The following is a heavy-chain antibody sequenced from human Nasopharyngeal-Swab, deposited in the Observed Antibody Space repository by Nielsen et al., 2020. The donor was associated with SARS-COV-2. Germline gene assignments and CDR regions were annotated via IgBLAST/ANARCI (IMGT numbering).Heavy chain of an antibody. CDR3: ARVRVVVPAALIDY. CDR2: ISGSGGST. J-gene: IGHJ4*02. V-gene: IGHV3-23*01. D-gene: IGHD2-2*01. Sequence: GESLKISCAASGFTFSSYAMSWVRQAPGKGLEWVSAISGSGGSTYYADSVKGRFTISRDNSKNSLYLQMNSLRAEDTAVYYCARVRVVVPAALIDYWGQGTLVTVSS. CDR1: GFTFSSYA.